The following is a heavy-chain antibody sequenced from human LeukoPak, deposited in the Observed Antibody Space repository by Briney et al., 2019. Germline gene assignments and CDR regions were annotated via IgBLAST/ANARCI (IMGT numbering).Heavy chain of an antibody. V-gene: IGHV4-34*01. CDR2: INHSGST. D-gene: IGHD3-22*01. CDR3: ARAVDSSGYYYVHFDY. CDR1: GGSFSGYY. Sequence: SETLSLTCAVYGGSFSGYYWSWIRQPPGKGLEWIGEINHSGSTNHNPSLKSRVTISVDTSKNQFSLKLSSVTAADTAVYYCARAVDSSGYYYVHFDYWGQGTLVTVSS. J-gene: IGHJ4*02.